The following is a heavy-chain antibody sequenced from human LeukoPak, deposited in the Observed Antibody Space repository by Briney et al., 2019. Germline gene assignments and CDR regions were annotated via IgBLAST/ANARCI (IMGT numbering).Heavy chain of an antibody. CDR3: ARARSVGPPTGFDY. CDR1: GFTFSSFA. CDR2: VSYDASNK. J-gene: IGHJ4*02. D-gene: IGHD4-23*01. V-gene: IGHV3-30-3*01. Sequence: PGWSLRLSCAASGFTFSSFAMHWVRQAPGKGLEWVAVVSYDASNKFYADSVQGRFTISRDNSKNTLFLQINSLGAEDTAVFYCARARSVGPPTGFDYWGQGTLVTVSP.